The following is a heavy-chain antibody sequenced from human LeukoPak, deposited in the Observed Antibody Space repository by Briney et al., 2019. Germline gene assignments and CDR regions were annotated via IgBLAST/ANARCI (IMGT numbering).Heavy chain of an antibody. CDR3: ARGRGSSWYYYGMDV. Sequence: PSETLSLTGAVYGGSFSGYYWSWIRQPPGKGLEWIGEINHSGSTNYNPSLKSRVTISVDTSKNQFSLKLSSVTAADTAVYYCARGRGSSWYYYGMDVWGQGTTVTVSS. V-gene: IGHV4-34*01. J-gene: IGHJ6*02. D-gene: IGHD6-13*01. CDR1: GGSFSGYY. CDR2: INHSGST.